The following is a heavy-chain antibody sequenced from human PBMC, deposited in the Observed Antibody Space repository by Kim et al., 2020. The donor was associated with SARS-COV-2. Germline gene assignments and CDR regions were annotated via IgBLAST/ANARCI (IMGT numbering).Heavy chain of an antibody. D-gene: IGHD7-27*01. V-gene: IGHV7-4-1*02. CDR2: IHTATGNP. Sequence: ASVKVSCRAYGYTFTRHAINWVRQAPGQGLEWMGWIHTATGNPTYAPGFTGRFVFSLGFFDTAAYLQINDLQVSDTAVYFCTRDPGVDTPMADYWGQGTRVTVSS. CDR3: TRDPGVDTPMADY. J-gene: IGHJ4*02. CDR1: GYTFTRHA.